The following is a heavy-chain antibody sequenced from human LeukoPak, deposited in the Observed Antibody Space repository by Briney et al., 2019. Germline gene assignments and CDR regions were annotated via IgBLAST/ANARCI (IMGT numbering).Heavy chain of an antibody. CDR2: IIPIFGTA. V-gene: IGHV1-69*05. Sequence: GASVKVSCKASGGTFSSYAISWVRQAPGQGLEWMGGIIPIFGTANYAQKFQGRVTITTDESTSTAYMELSSLRSEDTAVYYCASSTRIAAAGTFDYWGQGTLVTVSS. J-gene: IGHJ4*02. CDR3: ASSTRIAAAGTFDY. CDR1: GGTFSSYA. D-gene: IGHD6-13*01.